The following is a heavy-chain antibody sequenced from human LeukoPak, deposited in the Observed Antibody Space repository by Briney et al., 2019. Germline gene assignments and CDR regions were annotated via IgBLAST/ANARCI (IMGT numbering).Heavy chain of an antibody. CDR3: ARAVIGAARAPFDH. CDR2: IYSGGST. CDR1: GLSVSSNY. D-gene: IGHD2-21*01. V-gene: IGHV3-66*02. J-gene: IGHJ4*02. Sequence: GGSLRLSCAASGLSVSSNYMNWVRQAPGKGLEWVSVIYSGGSTYYADSVEGRFTISRDKSYNTLYLQMNSLRPEDTAVYYCARAVIGAARAPFDHWGQGTLVTVSS.